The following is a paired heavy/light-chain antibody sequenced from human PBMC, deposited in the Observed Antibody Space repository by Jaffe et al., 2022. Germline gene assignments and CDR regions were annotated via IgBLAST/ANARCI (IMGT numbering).Heavy chain of an antibody. D-gene: IGHD3-10*01. Sequence: QVQLQESGPGLVKPSETLSLTCTVSDYSIGSGYYWGWIRQPPGKGLEWIGSIYRSGNTFYNPSLRSRVTISVDTSKNQFSLKLSSVTAADTAVYYCARDEGVRGVADYWGQGTQVTVSS. CDR3: ARDEGVRGVADY. V-gene: IGHV4-38-2*02. J-gene: IGHJ4*02. CDR1: DYSIGSGYY. CDR2: IYRSGNT.
Light chain of an antibody. V-gene: IGLV2-8*01. CDR1: SSDIGGYNY. CDR3: TSYAGSNNRWV. J-gene: IGLJ3*02. CDR2: EVS. Sequence: QSALTQPPSASGSPGQSVTISCTGTSSDIGGYNYVSWYQHHPGKAPKLMIYEVSKRPSGVPDRFSGSKSGNTASLTVSGLQAEDEADYYCTSYAGSNNRWVFGGGTKLTVL.